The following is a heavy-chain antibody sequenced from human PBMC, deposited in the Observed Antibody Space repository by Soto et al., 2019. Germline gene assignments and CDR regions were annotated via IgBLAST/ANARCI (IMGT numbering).Heavy chain of an antibody. V-gene: IGHV4-34*01. CDR3: ASAYSGYDFGWFDP. CDR1: GGSFSGYY. Sequence: QVQLQQWGAGLLKPSETLSLTCAVYGGSFSGYYWSWIRQPPGKGLEWIGELNHSGSTNYNPSLKSRVTISVDTSKNHFSLKLSSVTAADAAVYYCASAYSGYDFGWFDPWVQGTLVTVSA. CDR2: LNHSGST. D-gene: IGHD5-12*01. J-gene: IGHJ5*02.